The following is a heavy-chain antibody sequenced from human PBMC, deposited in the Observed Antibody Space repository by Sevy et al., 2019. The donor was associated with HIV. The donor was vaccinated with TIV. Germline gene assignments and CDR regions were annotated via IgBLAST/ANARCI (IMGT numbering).Heavy chain of an antibody. CDR1: ALTFSSYV. Sequence: GGSLRLSCTASALTFSSYVMSWVRQAPGKGLEWVSTISASGGSTYYADSVKGRFTISRDNSNKMVYLQMNSLTAEDTAGAYCAKEEFSGYDFGSWGQGTLVTVSS. V-gene: IGHV3-23*01. CDR2: ISASGGST. CDR3: AKEEFSGYDFGS. J-gene: IGHJ5*01. D-gene: IGHD5-12*01.